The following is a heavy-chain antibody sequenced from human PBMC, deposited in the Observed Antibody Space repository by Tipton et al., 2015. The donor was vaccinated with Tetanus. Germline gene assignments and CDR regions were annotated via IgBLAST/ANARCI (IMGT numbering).Heavy chain of an antibody. Sequence: PGLVKPSQTLSVTCVIPGDRLSSDIATWYWIRQSPSRGLEWLGRTYYRSKWSNDYAVSVKSRVTITSDTSKNQFSLQLGSVTPEDTAVYYCARGYAGGAWDVWGQGNLVTVSS. J-gene: IGHJ4*02. V-gene: IGHV6-1*01. CDR2: TYYRSKWSN. CDR3: ARGYAGGAWDV. D-gene: IGHD2-2*01. CDR1: GDRLSSDIAT.